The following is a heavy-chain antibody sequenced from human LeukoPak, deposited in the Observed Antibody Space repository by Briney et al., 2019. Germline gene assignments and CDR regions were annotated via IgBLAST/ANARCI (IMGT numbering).Heavy chain of an antibody. Sequence: PGGSLTLSCAASGFTFSSYEMNWVRQAPGKGLEWVAYISRSGSTIYYADSVKGRFTISRDNAKNSLYPQMNSLRAEDTAVYYCAELGITMSGFVWGKGTTVTISS. CDR2: ISRSGSTI. CDR3: AELGITMSGFV. CDR1: GFTFSSYE. J-gene: IGHJ6*04. D-gene: IGHD3-22*01. V-gene: IGHV3-48*03.